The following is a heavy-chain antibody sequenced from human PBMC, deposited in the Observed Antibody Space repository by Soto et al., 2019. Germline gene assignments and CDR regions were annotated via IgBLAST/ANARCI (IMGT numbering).Heavy chain of an antibody. CDR3: TSPEDYGGNSGFDY. D-gene: IGHD4-17*01. CDR1: GFTFSGSA. CDR2: IRSKANSYAT. Sequence: EVQLVESGGGLVQPGGSLKLSCGASGFTFSGSAMHWVRQASGKGLEWVGRIRSKANSYATAYAASVKGRFTISRDDSKMTAYLQVNSLKTEDTAVYCGTSPEDYGGNSGFDYWGQGTLVTVSS. J-gene: IGHJ4*02. V-gene: IGHV3-73*01.